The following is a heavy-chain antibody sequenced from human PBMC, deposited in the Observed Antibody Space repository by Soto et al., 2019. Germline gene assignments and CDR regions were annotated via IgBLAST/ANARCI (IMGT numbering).Heavy chain of an antibody. V-gene: IGHV2-5*02. J-gene: IGHJ6*02. CDR2: IYWDDDK. D-gene: IGHD2-21*02. CDR3: VQSRCGGDCLQSYSSHSYYGLDV. Sequence: QITLKESGPTLVKPTQTLTLTCTFSGLSLSTTGVGVGWIRQPPGKALEWLALIYWDDDKRYSLSLKSRLTITKDTSINQVVLTMTNMDPVDTATYYCVQSRCGGDCLQSYSSHSYYGLDVWGQGTTVTVSS. CDR1: GLSLSTTGVG.